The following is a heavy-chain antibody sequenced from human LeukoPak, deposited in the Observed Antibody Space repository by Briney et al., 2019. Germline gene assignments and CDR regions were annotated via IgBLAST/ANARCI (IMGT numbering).Heavy chain of an antibody. CDR1: GFTFTNYW. CDR2: INHDGSDK. Sequence: GGSLRLSCAGSGFTFTNYWMSWGRQAPGKGLQWVANINHDGSDKSYVDSVKGRFTISRDNAKNSLYLQMNSLTDQDTAVYYCVRGRTGYYAASPGYFQHWGQGTLVTVSS. D-gene: IGHD3/OR15-3a*01. V-gene: IGHV3-7*04. J-gene: IGHJ1*01. CDR3: VRGRTGYYAASPGYFQH.